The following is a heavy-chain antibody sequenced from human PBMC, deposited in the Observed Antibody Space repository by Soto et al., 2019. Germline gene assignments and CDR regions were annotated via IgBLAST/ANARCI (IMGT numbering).Heavy chain of an antibody. V-gene: IGHV3-66*01. CDR1: GFTVSTNQ. CDR3: ARGGSRWAFDY. CDR2: IYSGGST. D-gene: IGHD6-13*01. J-gene: IGHJ4*02. Sequence: EVQLVESGGGLVQPGGSLRLSFAASGFTVSTNQISWVRQAPGKDLEWVSVIYSGGSTYYADSVKGRFTISRDNSKNTLYLQMNSLRAEDTAVYYCARGGSRWAFDYWGQGTLVTVSS.